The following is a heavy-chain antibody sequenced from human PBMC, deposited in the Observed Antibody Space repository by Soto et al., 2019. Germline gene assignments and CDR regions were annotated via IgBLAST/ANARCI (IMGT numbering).Heavy chain of an antibody. Sequence: EVQLVESGGGLVQPGRSLRLSCAASEFTFDDYAMHWVRRVPGKGLEWVSSISWNSNIIGYADSVKGRFTISRDNAKNSLYLQMNSLRPEDTALYYCAKGGPDGFCSGGRCYFDYWGQGTLVTVSS. D-gene: IGHD2-15*01. CDR2: ISWNSNII. CDR3: AKGGPDGFCSGGRCYFDY. J-gene: IGHJ4*02. V-gene: IGHV3-9*01. CDR1: EFTFDDYA.